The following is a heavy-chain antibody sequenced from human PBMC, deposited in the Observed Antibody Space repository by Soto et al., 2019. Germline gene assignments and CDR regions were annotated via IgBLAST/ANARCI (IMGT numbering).Heavy chain of an antibody. Sequence: QVQLVQSEAEVKKPGSSVKVSCKASGGTFSSYTISWVRQSPGQGLEWMGRIIPTLGIANYAQKVQGRVTITADKSTITAYMELSSLRSEDTAVYYCAREVVPAAMEDYYYMHAWGKGTTVTVSS. CDR3: AREVVPAAMEDYYYMHA. J-gene: IGHJ6*03. CDR2: IIPTLGIA. D-gene: IGHD2-2*01. V-gene: IGHV1-69*08. CDR1: GGTFSSYT.